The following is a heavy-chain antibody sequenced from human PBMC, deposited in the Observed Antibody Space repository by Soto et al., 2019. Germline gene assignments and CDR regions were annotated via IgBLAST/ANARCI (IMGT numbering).Heavy chain of an antibody. CDR3: ATTPQQLGNFDY. J-gene: IGHJ4*02. V-gene: IGHV1-3*01. Sequence: QVQLVQSGAEVKKPGASVKVSCKASGYTFTSYAMHWVRQAPGQRLEWMGWINAGNGNTKYSQKFQGRGTITRDTSASPAYMELSSMRSEDTAVYYCATTPQQLGNFDYWGQGTLVTVSS. D-gene: IGHD6-13*01. CDR2: INAGNGNT. CDR1: GYTFTSYA.